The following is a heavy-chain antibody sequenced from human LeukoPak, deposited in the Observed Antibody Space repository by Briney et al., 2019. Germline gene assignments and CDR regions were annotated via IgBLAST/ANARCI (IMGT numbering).Heavy chain of an antibody. CDR2: IYYSGST. Sequence: SETLSLTCTVSGGSISSYYWSWIRQPPGKGLEWIGYIYYSGSTNYNPSLKSRVTISVDTSKNQFSLKLSSVTAADTAVYYCARSRGLWFGEPPLVGNMDVWGKGTTVTVSS. J-gene: IGHJ6*03. D-gene: IGHD3-10*01. CDR3: ARSRGLWFGEPPLVGNMDV. CDR1: GGSISSYY. V-gene: IGHV4-59*01.